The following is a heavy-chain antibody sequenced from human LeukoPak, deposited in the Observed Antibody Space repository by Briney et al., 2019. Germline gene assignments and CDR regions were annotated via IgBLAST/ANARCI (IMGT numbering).Heavy chain of an antibody. Sequence: PGGSLRLSCAASGFTFSSYGMHWVRQAPGKGLEWVTFIRYDGSNKYYADSVKGRFTISRDNAKNSLYLQMNSLRAEDTAVYYCARGKRFTAMVYFDYWGQGTLVTVSS. V-gene: IGHV3-30*02. D-gene: IGHD5-18*01. CDR3: ARGKRFTAMVYFDY. CDR2: IRYDGSNK. J-gene: IGHJ4*02. CDR1: GFTFSSYG.